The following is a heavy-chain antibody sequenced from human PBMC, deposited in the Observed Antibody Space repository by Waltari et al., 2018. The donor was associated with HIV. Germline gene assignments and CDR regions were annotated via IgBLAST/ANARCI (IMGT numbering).Heavy chain of an antibody. CDR2: VYPNTGDT. Sequence: QVQLLQSGAEVKKPGASVTVSCKASGSTFTAYFIHWVRQAPGQGLEWMGWVYPNTGDTNYAQNFQGRVTMTRDASIRTVSMELSSLRSDDTAVYYCARQMTFYDAFDIWGQGTVVTVSA. CDR1: GSTFTAYF. J-gene: IGHJ3*02. V-gene: IGHV1-2*02. CDR3: ARQMTFYDAFDI.